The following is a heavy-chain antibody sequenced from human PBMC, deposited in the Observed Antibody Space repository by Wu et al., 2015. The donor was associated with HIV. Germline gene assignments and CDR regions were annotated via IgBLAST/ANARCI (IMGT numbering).Heavy chain of an antibody. D-gene: IGHD3-10*01. CDR1: GYRFTGYY. Sequence: QVQLVQSGAEVKKPGASVKVSCKASGYRFTGYYMHWVRQAPGQGLEWMGIINPSGGSTSYAQKFQGRVTMTRDTSTSTVYMELSSLRSEDTAVYYCATSYYYGSGSYSWVPHYYGMDVWGQGTTVTVSS. CDR3: ATSYYYGSGSYSWVPHYYGMDV. CDR2: INPSGGST. J-gene: IGHJ6*02. V-gene: IGHV1-46*01.